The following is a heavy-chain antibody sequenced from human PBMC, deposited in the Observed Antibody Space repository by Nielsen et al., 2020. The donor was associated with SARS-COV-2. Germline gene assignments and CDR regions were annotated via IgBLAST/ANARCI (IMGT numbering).Heavy chain of an antibody. J-gene: IGHJ6*03. CDR3: ARVRREAYYYYYMDV. Sequence: SETLSLTCTVSGGSISGSSYYWGWIRQPPGKGLEWIGSIYYSGSTYYNPSLKSRVTISVDTSKNQFSLKLSSVTAADTAVYYCARVRREAYYYYYMDVWGKGTTVTVSS. CDR2: IYYSGST. CDR1: GGSISGSSYY. V-gene: IGHV4-39*07.